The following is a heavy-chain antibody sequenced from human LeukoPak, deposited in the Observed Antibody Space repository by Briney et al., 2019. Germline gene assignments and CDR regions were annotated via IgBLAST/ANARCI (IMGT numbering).Heavy chain of an antibody. CDR2: INTDRRST. Sequence: GGSLRLSCAASGFTFSSYWMHWVRQAPGKGLVWVSRINTDRRSTNYADSVKGRFTISRDNGKNTLYLQMNSLTAEDTALYYCARGIAVSGTEGGGYWGQGTLVTVSS. V-gene: IGHV3-74*01. CDR1: GFTFSSYW. D-gene: IGHD6-19*01. J-gene: IGHJ4*02. CDR3: ARGIAVSGTEGGGY.